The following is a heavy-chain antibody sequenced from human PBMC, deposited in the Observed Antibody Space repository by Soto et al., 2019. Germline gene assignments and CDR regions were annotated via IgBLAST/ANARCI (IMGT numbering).Heavy chain of an antibody. CDR1: GGTFSSYA. CDR2: IIPIFGTA. D-gene: IGHD1-26*01. CDR3: ARDRVGVGATSWFDP. V-gene: IGHV1-69*12. Sequence: QVQLVQSGAEVKKPGFSVKVSCKASGGTFSSYAISWVRQAPGQGLEWMGGIIPIFGTANYAQKFQGRVTITADESTSTAYMELSSLRSEDTAVYYCARDRVGVGATSWFDPWGQGTLVTVSS. J-gene: IGHJ5*02.